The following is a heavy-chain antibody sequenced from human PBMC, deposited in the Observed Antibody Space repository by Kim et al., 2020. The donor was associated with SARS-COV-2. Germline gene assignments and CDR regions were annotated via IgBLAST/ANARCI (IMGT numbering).Heavy chain of an antibody. J-gene: IGHJ4*02. CDR3: ARGVRTFSMIVVVITAQTYYFDP. CDR2: INHSGYT. CDR1: GGSFSDYY. V-gene: IGHV4-34*01. D-gene: IGHD3-22*01. Sequence: SETLSLTCAVYGGSFSDYYWTWIRQPPGKGLEWIGAINHSGYTSYNPSLKSRVTISVDTSKNQFSLKLSSVTAADTAVYYCARGVRTFSMIVVVITAQTYYFDPWSQGTLVTVSS.